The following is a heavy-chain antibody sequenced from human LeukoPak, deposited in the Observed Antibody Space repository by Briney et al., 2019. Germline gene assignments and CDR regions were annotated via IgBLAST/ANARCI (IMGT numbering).Heavy chain of an antibody. CDR3: ARGSGSNGRDWFDP. V-gene: IGHV1-8*03. J-gene: IGHJ5*02. Sequence: GASVKVSCKASGYTFTNHDINWVRQAAGQGLEWMGWMNANSGNTGYAQKLQGRVSFTRDTSISTAYMELSSLRSEDTAVYYCARGSGSNGRDWFDPWGQGTLVTVSS. D-gene: IGHD1-26*01. CDR2: MNANSGNT. CDR1: GYTFTNHD.